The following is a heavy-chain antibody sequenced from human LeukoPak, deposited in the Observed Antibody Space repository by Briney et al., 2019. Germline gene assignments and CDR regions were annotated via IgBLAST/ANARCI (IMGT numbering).Heavy chain of an antibody. CDR2: ISGSDDGT. D-gene: IGHD2-15*01. V-gene: IGHV3-23*01. J-gene: IGHJ4*02. CDR3: AKSPVSSCRGSFCYPFDY. Sequence: GGSLRLSCAASGFTFSTYAMSWVRQIPGKGLEWVSAISGSDDGTYYADSVKGRFTISRDNSRNTLYLQMNTLRAEDTAVYFCAKSPVSSCRGSFCYPFDYWGQGTLVTVSS. CDR1: GFTFSTYA.